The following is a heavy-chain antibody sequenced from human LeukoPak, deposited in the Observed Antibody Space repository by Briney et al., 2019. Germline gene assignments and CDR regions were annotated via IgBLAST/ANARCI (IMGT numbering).Heavy chain of an antibody. CDR1: GGSISSRPYY. D-gene: IGHD2-21*01. J-gene: IGHJ4*02. CDR2: ISYSGSI. CDR3: ATLEIGDYYCDY. Sequence: SETLSLTCTVSGGSISSRPYYWGWVRQPPRKGLEWSGSISYSGSIHYNPSLKSRVTISVDTSKNHFSLRLSSVTAADTAVYYCATLEIGDYYCDYWGQGTLVTVSS. V-gene: IGHV4-39*01.